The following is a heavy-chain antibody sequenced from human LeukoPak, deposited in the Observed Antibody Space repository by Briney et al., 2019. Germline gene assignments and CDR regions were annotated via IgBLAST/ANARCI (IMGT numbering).Heavy chain of an antibody. CDR3: ARDMGDGYNWLDY. J-gene: IGHJ4*02. Sequence: TLSLTCTVSGGSISSGGYSWSWIRQPPGKGLEWIGYIYHSGSTYYNPSLKSRVTISVDRSKNQFSLKLSSVTAADTAVYYCARDMGDGYNWLDYWGQGTLVTVSS. D-gene: IGHD5-24*01. CDR2: IYHSGST. V-gene: IGHV4-30-2*01. CDR1: GGSISSGGYS.